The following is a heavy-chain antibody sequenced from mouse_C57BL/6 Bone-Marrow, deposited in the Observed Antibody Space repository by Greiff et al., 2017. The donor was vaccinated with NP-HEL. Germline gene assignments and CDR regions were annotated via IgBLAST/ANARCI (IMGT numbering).Heavy chain of an antibody. CDR3: AIPSIYYYGYYAMDY. D-gene: IGHD1-1*01. V-gene: IGHV1-85*01. CDR1: GYTFTSYD. Sequence: QVQLQQSGPELVKPGASVKLSCKASGYTFTSYDINWVKQRPGQGLEWIGWIYPRDGSNKYNEKFKGKATLTVDTSSSTAYMELRSLTSEDSAVYFCAIPSIYYYGYYAMDYWGQGTSVTVSS. CDR2: IYPRDGSN. J-gene: IGHJ4*01.